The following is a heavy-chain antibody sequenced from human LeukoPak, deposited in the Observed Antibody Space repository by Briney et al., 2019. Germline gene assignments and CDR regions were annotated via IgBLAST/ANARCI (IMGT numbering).Heavy chain of an antibody. Sequence: GRSLRLSCAASGFTFDDYAMHWVRQAPGKGLEWVSGISWNSGSIGYADSVKGRFTISRDNAKNSLYLQMNSLRAEDTDLYYCAREDYGPNLAAFDIWGQGTMVTVSS. J-gene: IGHJ3*02. CDR2: ISWNSGSI. D-gene: IGHD4-17*01. CDR3: AREDYGPNLAAFDI. CDR1: GFTFDDYA. V-gene: IGHV3-9*01.